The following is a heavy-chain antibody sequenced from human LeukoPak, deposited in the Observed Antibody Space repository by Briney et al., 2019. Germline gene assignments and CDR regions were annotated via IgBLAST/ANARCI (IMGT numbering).Heavy chain of an antibody. CDR3: ARESRKAVAGTPYYYYGMDV. V-gene: IGHV3-30-3*01. D-gene: IGHD6-19*01. Sequence: PGGSLRLSCAASGFTFSSYAMHWVRQAPGKGLEWVAVISYDGSNKYYADSVKGRFTISRDNSKNTLYLQMNSLRAEDTAVYYCARESRKAVAGTPYYYYGMDVWGQGTTVTVSS. J-gene: IGHJ6*02. CDR1: GFTFSSYA. CDR2: ISYDGSNK.